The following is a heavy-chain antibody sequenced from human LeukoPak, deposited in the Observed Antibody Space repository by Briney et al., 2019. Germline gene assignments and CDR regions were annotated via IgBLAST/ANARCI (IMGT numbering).Heavy chain of an antibody. CDR2: ISSSSSYI. V-gene: IGHV3-21*01. Sequence: GGSLRLSCAASGFTFSSYSMNWVRQAPGKGLEWVSSISSSSSYIYYADSVKGRFTISRDNAKNSLYLQMNSLRAEDTAVYYCARDPPMIDFWSGYYPGYCYYYYYMDVWGKGTTVTVSS. J-gene: IGHJ6*03. D-gene: IGHD3-3*01. CDR3: ARDPPMIDFWSGYYPGYCYYYYYMDV. CDR1: GFTFSSYS.